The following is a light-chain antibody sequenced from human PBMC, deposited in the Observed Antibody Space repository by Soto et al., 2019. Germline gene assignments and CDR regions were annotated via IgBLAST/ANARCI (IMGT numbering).Light chain of an antibody. CDR1: SSDVGGYNF. Sequence: QSALTQPVSVSGSPGQSITISCTGTSSDVGGYNFVSWYQQHPGNAPKLMISDVSNRPSGVSNRFSGSKSGNTASLTISGLQAEDEADYYCSSYTSSSTSYVFGTGTKVTVL. J-gene: IGLJ1*01. CDR3: SSYTSSSTSYV. V-gene: IGLV2-14*03. CDR2: DVS.